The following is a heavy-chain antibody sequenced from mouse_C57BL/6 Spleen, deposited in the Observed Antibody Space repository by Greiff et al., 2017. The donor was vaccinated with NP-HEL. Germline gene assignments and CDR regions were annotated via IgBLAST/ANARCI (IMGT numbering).Heavy chain of an antibody. Sequence: EVQVVESGPGLVKPSQSLSLTCSVTGYSITSGYYWNWIRQFPGNKLEWMGYISYDGSNNYNPSLKNRISITRDTSKNQFFLKLNSVTTEDTATYYCARGDDYDEEVWFAYWGQGTLVTVSA. CDR3: ARGDDYDEEVWFAY. V-gene: IGHV3-6*01. J-gene: IGHJ3*01. CDR1: GYSITSGYY. D-gene: IGHD2-4*01. CDR2: ISYDGSN.